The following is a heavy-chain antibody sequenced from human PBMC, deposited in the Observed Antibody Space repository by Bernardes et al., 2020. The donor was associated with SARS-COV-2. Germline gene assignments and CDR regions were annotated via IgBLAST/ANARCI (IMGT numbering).Heavy chain of an antibody. CDR2: ISSSSSYI. V-gene: IGHV3-21*01. J-gene: IGHJ6*02. Sequence: GSLRLSCAASGFTFSSYSMNWVRQAPGKGLEWVSSISSSSSYIYYADSVKGRFTISRDNAKNSLYLQMNSLRAEDTAVYYCARDRSVRYDFWTNTPMGGMDVWGQGTTVTVSS. CDR3: ARDRSVRYDFWTNTPMGGMDV. D-gene: IGHD3-3*01. CDR1: GFTFSSYS.